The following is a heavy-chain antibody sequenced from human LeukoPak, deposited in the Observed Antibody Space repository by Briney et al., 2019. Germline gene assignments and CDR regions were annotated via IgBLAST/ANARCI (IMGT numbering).Heavy chain of an antibody. Sequence: PGGSLTLSCSASGVTFSSYAMHWGRHAPGKGLEYVSAISSNGGSTYYADSVKGRFTISRDNSKNTLYLQMSRLTPEAAAVYYCVQGLVVVIGRAFDYWGQGTLVTVST. CDR2: ISSNGGST. J-gene: IGHJ4*02. D-gene: IGHD2-21*01. CDR3: VQGLVVVIGRAFDY. CDR1: GVTFSSYA. V-gene: IGHV3-64D*06.